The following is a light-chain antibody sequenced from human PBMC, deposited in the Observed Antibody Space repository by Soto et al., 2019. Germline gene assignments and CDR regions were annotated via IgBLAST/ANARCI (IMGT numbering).Light chain of an antibody. CDR1: SSDVGNYDL. J-gene: IGLJ1*01. CDR2: EGT. CDR3: CSFAGSKTPYL. V-gene: IGLV2-23*01. Sequence: QSVLAQPASVSGSPGQSITISCTGTSSDVGNYDLVSWYQQLPGKAPKLLIYEGTNRPSGISDRFSGSKSGNTASLTVSGLQAEDEADYYCCSFAGSKTPYLFGSGTKVTVL.